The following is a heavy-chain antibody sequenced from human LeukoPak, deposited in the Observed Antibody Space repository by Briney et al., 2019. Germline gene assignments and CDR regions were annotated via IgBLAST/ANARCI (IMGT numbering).Heavy chain of an antibody. V-gene: IGHV4-39*07. Sequence: PSETLSLTCTVSGGSISSSYSYWGWIRQPPGKGLEWIGNIYYSGSTYYNPSLKSRVTISVDTSKNHFSLKLNSVTAADTAVYYCARGDYYYYYMDVWGKGTTVTISS. CDR3: ARGDYYYYYMDV. J-gene: IGHJ6*03. CDR1: GGSISSSYSY. CDR2: IYYSGST.